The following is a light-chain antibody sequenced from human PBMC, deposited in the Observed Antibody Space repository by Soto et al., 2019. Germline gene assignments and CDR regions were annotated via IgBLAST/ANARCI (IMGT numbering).Light chain of an antibody. CDR3: SSYKSRSTYV. J-gene: IGLJ1*01. Sequence: QSVLTQPASVSGSPGQSITISCTGTSSDVGGYNFVSWYQQHPDKAPKLMIYDVTNRPSGASNRFSGSKSGNTASLTISGLQADDEADYYCSSYKSRSTYVFGTGTEVTVL. CDR1: SSDVGGYNF. V-gene: IGLV2-14*01. CDR2: DVT.